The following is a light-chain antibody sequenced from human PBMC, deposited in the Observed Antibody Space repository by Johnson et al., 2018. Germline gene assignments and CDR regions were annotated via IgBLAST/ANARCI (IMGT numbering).Light chain of an antibody. V-gene: IGLV1-51*02. CDR3: GTWDSRLRAGNV. CDR2: ENN. Sequence: QSVLTQPPSVSAAPGQKVTISCSGSSSNIGNNYVSWYQQLPGTAPKLLIYENNKRPSGIPDRFSGSKSVTSATLGITALQTGDEADYYCGTWDSRLRAGNVFGTGTKVTVL. J-gene: IGLJ1*01. CDR1: SSNIGNNY.